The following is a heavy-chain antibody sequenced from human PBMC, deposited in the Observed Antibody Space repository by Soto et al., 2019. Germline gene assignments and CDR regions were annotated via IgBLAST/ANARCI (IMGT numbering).Heavy chain of an antibody. V-gene: IGHV4-59*08. D-gene: IGHD6-19*01. J-gene: IGHJ4*02. CDR1: GGCISSYY. CDR3: ARHALAVAGARFDY. Sequence: PSETLSLTCTVSGGCISSYYWSWIRQPPGKGLEWIGYIYYSGSTNYNPSLKSRVTISVDTSKNQFSLKLSSVTAADTAVYYCARHALAVAGARFDYWGQGTLVTVSS. CDR2: IYYSGST.